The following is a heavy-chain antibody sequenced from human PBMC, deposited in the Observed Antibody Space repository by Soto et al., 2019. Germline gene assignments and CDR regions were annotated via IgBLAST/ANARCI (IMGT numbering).Heavy chain of an antibody. Sequence: SETLSLTCSVSGGYISSGYWTWIRQPPGKGLEWIGYIYYGGSINYNPSLKSRVIISVGTAKNQFSLRLSSVTAADTAVYYCTGAYYDINGYSLDPWGQGTSVTVSS. V-gene: IGHV4-59*01. J-gene: IGHJ5*02. CDR1: GGYISSGY. D-gene: IGHD3-22*01. CDR3: TGAYYDINGYSLDP. CDR2: IYYGGSI.